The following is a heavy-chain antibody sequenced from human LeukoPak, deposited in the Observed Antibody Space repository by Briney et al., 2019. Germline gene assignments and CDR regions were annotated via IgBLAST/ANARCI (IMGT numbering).Heavy chain of an antibody. J-gene: IGHJ4*02. CDR2: ISGSGGCT. CDR1: GFTFSSYA. D-gene: IGHD1-26*01. V-gene: IGHV3-23*01. Sequence: QAGGSLRLSCAASGFTFSSYAMSWVRQAPGKGLEWVSAISGSGGCTYYADSVKGRFTISRDNSKNTLYLQMNSLRAEDTAVYYCAKVSAWAMVGATYFDYWGQGTLVTVSS. CDR3: AKVSAWAMVGATYFDY.